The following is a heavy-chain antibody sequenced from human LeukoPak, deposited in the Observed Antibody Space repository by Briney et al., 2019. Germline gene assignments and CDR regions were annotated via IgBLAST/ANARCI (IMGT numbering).Heavy chain of an antibody. CDR3: ARDHSGYYFRLSEYFQH. CDR1: GFTFSSYA. D-gene: IGHD3-22*01. J-gene: IGHJ1*01. CDR2: ISYDGSNK. Sequence: RGSLRLSCAASGFTFSSYAMHWVRQAPGKGLEWVAVISYDGSNKYYADSVKGRFTISRDNSKNTLYLQMSSLRAEDTAVYYCARDHSGYYFRLSEYFQHWGQGTLVTVSS. V-gene: IGHV3-30-3*01.